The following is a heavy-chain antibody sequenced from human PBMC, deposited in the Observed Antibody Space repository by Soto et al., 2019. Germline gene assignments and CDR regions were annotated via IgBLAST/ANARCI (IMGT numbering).Heavy chain of an antibody. CDR2: IYYNGNT. CDR1: DGYISSYF. V-gene: IGHV4-59*01. D-gene: IGHD3-10*01. CDR3: ARGGASSRWLDP. J-gene: IGHJ5*02. Sequence: FVTLSHRCTVADGYISSYFLGWLRQSPGKGLEWIGYIYYNGNTNYNPSLASRVTISVDTSKNHFSLKLNSVTVADTAVYYCARGGASSRWLDPWGQGTLVTVSS.